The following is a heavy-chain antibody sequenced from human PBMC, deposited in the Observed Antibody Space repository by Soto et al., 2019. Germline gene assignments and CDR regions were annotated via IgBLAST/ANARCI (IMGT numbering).Heavy chain of an antibody. CDR3: ARGGSLTTSVGFDY. D-gene: IGHD4-17*01. CDR1: GFTFSSYA. CDR2: INSGGSTT. V-gene: IGHV3-74*01. J-gene: IGHJ4*02. Sequence: GGSLRLSCAASGFTFSSYAMHWVRQAPGKGLVWVSRINSGGSTTNYADSVKGRFTISRDNAKNTLYLQMSSLRAEDTAVYFCARGGSLTTSVGFDYWGRGTLVTVSS.